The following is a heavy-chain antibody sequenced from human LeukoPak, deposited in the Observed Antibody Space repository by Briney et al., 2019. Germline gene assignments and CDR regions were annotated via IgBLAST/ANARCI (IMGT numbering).Heavy chain of an antibody. J-gene: IGHJ4*02. CDR2: ISWNSGSI. CDR3: AKAPSRYYDSSGYYPD. V-gene: IGHV3-9*03. D-gene: IGHD3-22*01. Sequence: GGSLRLSCAASGFTFDDYAMHWVRQAPGKGLEWVSGISWNSGSIGYADSVKGRFTISRDNAKNSLYLQMNSLRAEDMALYYCAKAPSRYYDSSGYYPDWGQGTLVTVSS. CDR1: GFTFDDYA.